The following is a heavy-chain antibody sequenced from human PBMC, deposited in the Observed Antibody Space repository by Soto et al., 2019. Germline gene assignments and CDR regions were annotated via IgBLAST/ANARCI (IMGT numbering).Heavy chain of an antibody. CDR2: IKSKTDGGTT. Sequence: GGSLRLSCAASGFTFSNAWMSWVRQAPGKGLEWVGRIKSKTDGGTTDYAAPVKGRFTISRDDSKNTLYLQMNSLKTEDTAVDYCTTDVNDIVVVPAAIQFDYWGQGTLVTVSS. CDR1: GFTFSNAW. V-gene: IGHV3-15*01. J-gene: IGHJ4*02. CDR3: TTDVNDIVVVPAAIQFDY. D-gene: IGHD2-2*02.